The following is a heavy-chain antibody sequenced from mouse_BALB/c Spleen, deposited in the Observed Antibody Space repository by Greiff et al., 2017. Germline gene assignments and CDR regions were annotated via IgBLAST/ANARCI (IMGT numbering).Heavy chain of an antibody. D-gene: IGHD1-2*01. CDR2: ISSGSSTI. Sequence: EVNVVESGGGLVQPGGSRKLSCAASGFTFSSFGMHWVRQAPEKGLEWVAYISSGSSTIYYADTVKGRFTISRDNPKNTLFLQMTSLRSEDTAMYYCALITTDYAMDYWGQGTSVTVSS. CDR3: ALITTDYAMDY. CDR1: GFTFSSFG. V-gene: IGHV5-17*02. J-gene: IGHJ4*01.